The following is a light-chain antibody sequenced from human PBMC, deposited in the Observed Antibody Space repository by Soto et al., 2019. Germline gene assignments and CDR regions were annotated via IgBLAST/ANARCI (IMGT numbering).Light chain of an antibody. CDR1: SSDVGGYNY. V-gene: IGLV2-14*01. Sequence: QSALTQSASVSGSPGQSITISCTGTSSDVGGYNYVSWYQQHPGKAPKLIIYDVSNGPSGVSTRFSGSKSGNTASLTISGLQAEDEADYSCSSYTSTNSWVFGGGTKVTVL. J-gene: IGLJ3*02. CDR2: DVS. CDR3: SSYTSTNSWV.